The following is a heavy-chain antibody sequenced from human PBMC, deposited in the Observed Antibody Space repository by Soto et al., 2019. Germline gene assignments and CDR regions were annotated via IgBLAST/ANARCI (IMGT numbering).Heavy chain of an antibody. V-gene: IGHV1-3*01. D-gene: IGHD5-12*01. CDR1: GYTFTTYP. CDR2: ISAYNGNT. CDR3: AREGVAPYYYYGMDV. J-gene: IGHJ6*02. Sequence: VKVSCKASGYTFTTYPMHWVRQAPGQRLEWMGWISAYNGNTNYSQKFQGRVTMTRDTSTSTVHMEVRSLRSDDTAVYYCAREGVAPYYYYGMDVWGQGTPVTVSS.